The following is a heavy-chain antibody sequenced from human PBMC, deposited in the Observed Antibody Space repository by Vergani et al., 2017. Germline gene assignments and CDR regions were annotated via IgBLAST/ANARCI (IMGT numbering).Heavy chain of an antibody. J-gene: IGHJ3*02. CDR3: ASNLLYSSGWYDGAFDI. CDR1: GYTFTSYG. CDR2: ISAYNGNT. V-gene: IGHV1-18*01. D-gene: IGHD6-19*01. Sequence: QVQLVQSGAEVKKPGASVKVSCKASGYTFTSYGISWVRQAPGQGLEWMGWISAYNGNTNYAQKLQGRVTMTTDTSTSTAYMELRSLRSDDTAVYYCASNLLYSSGWYDGAFDIWGQGTMVTVSS.